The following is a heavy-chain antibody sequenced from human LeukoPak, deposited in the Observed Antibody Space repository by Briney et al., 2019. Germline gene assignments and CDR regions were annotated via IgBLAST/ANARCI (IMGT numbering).Heavy chain of an antibody. CDR2: ISYDGSNK. CDR3: AKDRAVTGNY. CDR1: GSTFSSYG. Sequence: GRSLRLSCAASGSTFSSYGMHWVRQAPGKGLEWVAVISYDGSNKYYADSVKGRFTISRDNSKNTLYLQMNSLRAEDTAVYYCAKDRAVTGNYWGQGTLVTVSS. V-gene: IGHV3-30*18. J-gene: IGHJ4*02. D-gene: IGHD2-21*02.